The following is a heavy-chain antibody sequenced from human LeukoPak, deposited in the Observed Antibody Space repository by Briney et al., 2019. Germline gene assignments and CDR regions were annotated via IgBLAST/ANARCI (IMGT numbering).Heavy chain of an antibody. CDR1: GYTFTSYG. V-gene: IGHV1-18*01. Sequence: ASVKVSCTASGYTFTSYGISWVRQAPGQGLEWMGWISAYNGNTNYAQKLQGRVTMTTDTSTSTAYMELRSLRSDDTAVYYCARDSGIMMATTYFDYWGQGTLVTVSS. D-gene: IGHD5-24*01. J-gene: IGHJ4*02. CDR3: ARDSGIMMATTYFDY. CDR2: ISAYNGNT.